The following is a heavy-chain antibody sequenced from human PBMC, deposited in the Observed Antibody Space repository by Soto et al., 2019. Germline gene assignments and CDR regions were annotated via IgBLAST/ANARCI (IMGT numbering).Heavy chain of an antibody. CDR2: ILYDGSNK. CDR3: AKSRDAYNFYFSYCMDV. V-gene: IGHV3-30*18. J-gene: IGHJ6*02. CDR1: GFTFSNYG. D-gene: IGHD1-1*01. Sequence: QVQLVESGGGVVQPGTSLRLSCAASGFTFSNYGMHWVRQTPGKGLEWVALILYDGSNKYYADSVKGRFTISRDNSKNTLYLQVSSLRAEDTAVYYCAKSRDAYNFYFSYCMDVWGQGTSVTVSS.